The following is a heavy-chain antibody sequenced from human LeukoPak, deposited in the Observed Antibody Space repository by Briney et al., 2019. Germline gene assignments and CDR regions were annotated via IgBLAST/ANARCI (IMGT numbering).Heavy chain of an antibody. CDR3: ARRRVTVIVVSTFDS. Sequence: PSGTLSLTCAVYGGSFTNYFWSWVRQPPGKGVEWFGEVADYGSVNYNPSLQSRVTISLDTSKNHFSLKVSSMTAADTAVYYCARRRVTVIVVSTFDSWGQGTLVTVSS. V-gene: IGHV4-34*01. J-gene: IGHJ4*02. D-gene: IGHD3-22*01. CDR1: GGSFTNYF. CDR2: VADYGSV.